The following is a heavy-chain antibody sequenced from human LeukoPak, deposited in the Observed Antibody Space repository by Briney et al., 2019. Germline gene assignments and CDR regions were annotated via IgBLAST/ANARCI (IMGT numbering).Heavy chain of an antibody. CDR3: ARLDMTTVTTFDY. CDR1: GGSISSSSYH. Sequence: SETLSLTCPVSGGSISSSSYHWGWIRQPPGKGLEWIGSIYYNGSTYYNPSLKSRVTISVDTSKNQFSLKLSSVTAADTAVYYCARLDMTTVTTFDYWGQGTLVTVSS. V-gene: IGHV4-39*01. J-gene: IGHJ4*02. CDR2: IYYNGST. D-gene: IGHD4-17*01.